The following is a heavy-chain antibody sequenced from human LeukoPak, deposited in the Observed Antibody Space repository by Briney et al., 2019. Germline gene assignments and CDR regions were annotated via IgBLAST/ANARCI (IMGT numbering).Heavy chain of an antibody. D-gene: IGHD6-6*01. CDR2: IIPIFGTA. V-gene: IGHV1-69*13. Sequence: SVKVSCKASGGTFSSYAISWVRQAPGQGLEWMGGIIPIFGTANYAQKFQGRVTITADESTSTAYMELSSLRSEGTAVYYCARSFSSSVYYYGMDVWGQGTTVTVSS. J-gene: IGHJ6*02. CDR3: ARSFSSSVYYYGMDV. CDR1: GGTFSSYA.